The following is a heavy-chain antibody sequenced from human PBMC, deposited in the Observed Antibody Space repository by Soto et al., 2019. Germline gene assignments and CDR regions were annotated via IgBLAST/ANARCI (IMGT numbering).Heavy chain of an antibody. Sequence: EGFLRLSCSASGFTLSSYAMSWVRQAPGKGLEWVSAISGSGGSTYYADSVKGRFTISRDNSKNTLYLQMNSLRAEDTAVYYCAKVSAAGTRVYFQHWGQGTLVTVSS. CDR2: ISGSGGST. D-gene: IGHD6-13*01. V-gene: IGHV3-23*01. J-gene: IGHJ1*01. CDR3: AKVSAAGTRVYFQH. CDR1: GFTLSSYA.